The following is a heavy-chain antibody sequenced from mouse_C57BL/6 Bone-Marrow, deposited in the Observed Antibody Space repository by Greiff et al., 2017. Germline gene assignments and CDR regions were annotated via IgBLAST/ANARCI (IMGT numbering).Heavy chain of an antibody. V-gene: IGHV14-4*01. D-gene: IGHD1-1*01. CDR3: TDYYGSSGAY. Sequence: VQLQQSGAELVRPGASVKLSCTASGFNIQDDYMHWVQQRPEQGLEWIGWIDPENGDTEYASKFQGKATITADTASNTAYLQRSSLTSEYTAVYYCTDYYGSSGAYWGQGTLVTVSA. J-gene: IGHJ3*01. CDR1: GFNIQDDY. CDR2: IDPENGDT.